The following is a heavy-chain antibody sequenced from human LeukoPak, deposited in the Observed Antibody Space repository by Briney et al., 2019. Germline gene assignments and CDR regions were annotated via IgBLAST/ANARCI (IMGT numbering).Heavy chain of an antibody. V-gene: IGHV3-74*01. J-gene: IGHJ3*02. CDR1: GFTFSSSW. Sequence: GGSLRLSCAGSGFTFSSSWIHWVRPDPGKGLVWVSRIHREESTISYADSVKGRFTISRDNAKNTLYLQMNSLRAEDTAVYYCTRGNLAAGGAFDIWGQGTVVTVSS. CDR3: TRGNLAAGGAFDI. D-gene: IGHD6-13*01. CDR2: IHREESTI.